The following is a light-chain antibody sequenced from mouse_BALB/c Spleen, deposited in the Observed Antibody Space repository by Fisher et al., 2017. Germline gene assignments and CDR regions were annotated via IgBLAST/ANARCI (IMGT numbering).Light chain of an antibody. CDR3: QQWSSNPLT. CDR2: GTS. V-gene: IGKV4-59*01. Sequence: IVMTQSPAIMSASPGEKVTMTCSASSSVSYMHWYQQKSGTSPKRWIYGTSNLASGVPVRFSGSGSGTSYSLTISRMEAEDAATYYCQQWSSNPLTFGAGTKLELK. J-gene: IGKJ5*01. CDR1: SSVSY.